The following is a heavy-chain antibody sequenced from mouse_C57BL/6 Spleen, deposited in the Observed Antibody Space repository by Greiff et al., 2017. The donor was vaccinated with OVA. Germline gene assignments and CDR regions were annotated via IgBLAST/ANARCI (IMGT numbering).Heavy chain of an antibody. CDR1: GFTFTDYY. Sequence: EVKLVESGGGLVQPGGSLSLSCAASGFTFTDYYMSWVRQPPGKALEWLGFIRNKANGYTTEYSASVKGRFTISRDNSQSILYLQMNALRAEDSATYFCERYMEDYAMDYWGQGTSVTVSS. CDR2: IRNKANGYTT. V-gene: IGHV7-3*01. CDR3: ERYMEDYAMDY. J-gene: IGHJ4*01.